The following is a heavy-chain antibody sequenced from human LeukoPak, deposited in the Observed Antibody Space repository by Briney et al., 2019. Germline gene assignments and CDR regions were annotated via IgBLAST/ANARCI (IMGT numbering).Heavy chain of an antibody. D-gene: IGHD3-22*01. CDR2: IIPIFGTA. CDR3: AKYYYDSSGYSYFDY. Sequence: SSVTVSCKASGGTFSSYAISWVRQAPGQGLEWMGGIIPIFGTANYAQKFQGRVTITADESTSTAYMELSSLRSEDTAVYYCAKYYYDSSGYSYFDYWGQGTLVTVSS. CDR1: GGTFSSYA. V-gene: IGHV1-69*01. J-gene: IGHJ4*02.